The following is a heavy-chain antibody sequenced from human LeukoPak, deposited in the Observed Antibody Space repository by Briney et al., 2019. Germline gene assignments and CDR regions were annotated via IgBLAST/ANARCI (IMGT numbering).Heavy chain of an antibody. CDR2: VFYDGSNK. CDR3: ARDQAYYFSFADF. Sequence: GGSLRLSCAASGFTFSNYGMHWVRQAPGKGLEWVAVVFYDGSNKHYADFVKGRFTISRDNSKNTLYLQMNNLRAEDTAVYYCARDQAYYFSFADFWGQGNLVTVSS. D-gene: IGHD2/OR15-2a*01. V-gene: IGHV3-33*01. J-gene: IGHJ4*02. CDR1: GFTFSNYG.